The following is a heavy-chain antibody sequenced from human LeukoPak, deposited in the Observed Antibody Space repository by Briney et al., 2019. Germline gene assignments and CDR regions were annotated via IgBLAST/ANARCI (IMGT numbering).Heavy chain of an antibody. CDR2: IYYSGST. CDR3: ARVTGYMIEDYFDY. CDR1: GGSISSYY. Sequence: SETLSLTCTVSGGSISSYYWSWIRQPPGKGLEWIGYIYYSGSTNYNPSLKSRVTISVDTSKNQFSLRLSSVTAADAAVYYCARVTGYMIEDYFDYWGQGTLVTVSS. V-gene: IGHV4-59*01. J-gene: IGHJ4*02. D-gene: IGHD3-22*01.